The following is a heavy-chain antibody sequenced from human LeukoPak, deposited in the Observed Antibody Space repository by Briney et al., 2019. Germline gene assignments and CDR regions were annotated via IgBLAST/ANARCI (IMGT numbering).Heavy chain of an antibody. CDR1: GFSFSSYE. Sequence: GGSLRLSCAAPGFSFSSYEMNWVRQAPGKGVEWVSYISSSGSTTYYADSVKGRFTFSRDNAKNSLCLQMNSPRAEDTAVYYCARGQWLVRGVYFDYWGQGTLVTVSS. J-gene: IGHJ4*02. CDR2: ISSSGSTT. V-gene: IGHV3-48*03. D-gene: IGHD6-19*01. CDR3: ARGQWLVRGVYFDY.